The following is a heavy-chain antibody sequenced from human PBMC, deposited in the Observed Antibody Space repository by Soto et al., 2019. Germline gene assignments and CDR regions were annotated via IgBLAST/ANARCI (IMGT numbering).Heavy chain of an antibody. D-gene: IGHD2-21*02. CDR1: GGSITDYS. V-gene: IGHV4-4*07. J-gene: IGHJ5*02. CDR3: ARDQGVVVTADNWFDP. Sequence: SETLSLTFTVSGGSITDYSWVWIRQPAGKGLEWIGRIFSSGSTNYNPSLKGRTTMSLDTSKNQFSLKLNSATATDTAVYFCARDQGVVVTADNWFDPWGQGILVTVSS. CDR2: IFSSGST.